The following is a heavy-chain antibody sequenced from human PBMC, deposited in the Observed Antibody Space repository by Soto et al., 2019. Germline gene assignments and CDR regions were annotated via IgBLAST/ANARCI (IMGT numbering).Heavy chain of an antibody. J-gene: IGHJ4*02. Sequence: GASVKVSCKASGYTFTGYYMHWVRQAPGRGLEWMGWINPNSGGTNYAQKFQGRVTMTRDTSISTAYMELSRLRSDDTAVYYCARLSYYDSSGYYSDYWGQGTLVTVSS. V-gene: IGHV1-2*02. D-gene: IGHD3-22*01. CDR2: INPNSGGT. CDR3: ARLSYYDSSGYYSDY. CDR1: GYTFTGYY.